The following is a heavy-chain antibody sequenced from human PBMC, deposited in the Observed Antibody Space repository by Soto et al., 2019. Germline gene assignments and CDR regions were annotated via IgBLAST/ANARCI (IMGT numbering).Heavy chain of an antibody. CDR3: ARVVGLNVGLAARYNYYGMDV. Sequence: QVQLMQSGTEVKKPGSSVKVSCKASGGTFSNYAINWVRQAPGQGLEWMGGIVPLFGSANYAQKFQGRVTITADESTTTAYMELSSLTSEDTAVYYCARVVGLNVGLAARYNYYGMDVWGQGTMVTVSS. J-gene: IGHJ6*02. D-gene: IGHD6-13*01. CDR1: GGTFSNYA. V-gene: IGHV1-69*01. CDR2: IVPLFGSA.